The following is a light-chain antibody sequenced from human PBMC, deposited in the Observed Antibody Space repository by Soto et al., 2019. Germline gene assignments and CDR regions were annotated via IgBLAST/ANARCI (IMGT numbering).Light chain of an antibody. CDR3: QQYDSSPRT. V-gene: IGKV3-20*01. J-gene: IGKJ1*01. CDR1: QIVSDNY. Sequence: EIVLTHSPGTLSLSPGERATLSCRASQIVSDNYLAWYQQKPGQAPRLLIYGASNRATDIPDRFSGSGSGTDFILTISRLEPEDFAVYYCQQYDSSPRTFGQGTKVDIK. CDR2: GAS.